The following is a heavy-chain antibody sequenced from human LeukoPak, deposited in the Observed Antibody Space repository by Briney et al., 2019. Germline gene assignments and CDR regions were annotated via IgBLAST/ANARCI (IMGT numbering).Heavy chain of an antibody. J-gene: IGHJ6*02. D-gene: IGHD5-24*01. CDR3: ARDSGDGYGMDV. CDR1: GYTFTGYY. V-gene: IGHV1-2*02. Sequence: ASVKVSCKASGYTFTGYYMHWVRQAPGQGLEWTGWINPNSGGTNYAQKFQGRVTMTRDTSISTAYMELSRLRSDDTAVYYCARDSGDGYGMDVWGQGTTVTVSS. CDR2: INPNSGGT.